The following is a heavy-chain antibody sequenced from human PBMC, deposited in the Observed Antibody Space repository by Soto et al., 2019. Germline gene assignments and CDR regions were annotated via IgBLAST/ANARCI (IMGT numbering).Heavy chain of an antibody. V-gene: IGHV3-30*03. J-gene: IGHJ4*02. Sequence: QVQLVESGGGVVQPGRSLRLSCAASGFSFSDYGMHWVPQAPGKGLEWVALISYDGDSKRYADSVKGRFTISRDNLKNPLYLQMSSLRAEDTAVYYCARRYAFADYWGQGTLVNVSS. CDR2: ISYDGDSK. D-gene: IGHD2-2*01. CDR1: GFSFSDYG. CDR3: ARRYAFADY.